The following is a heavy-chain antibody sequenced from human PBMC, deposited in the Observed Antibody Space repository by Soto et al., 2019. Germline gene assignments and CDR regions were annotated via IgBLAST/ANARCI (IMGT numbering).Heavy chain of an antibody. CDR2: INPNSGGT. CDR1: GYTFTGYY. Sequence: QVQLVQSGAEVKKPGASVKVSCKASGYTFTGYYMHWVRQAPGQGLEWMGWINPNSGGTNYAQKFQGWVTMTKDTSISTAYMERSRLRSDDTAVYYCARELENALWFGGYGMDVWGQGTTVTVS. V-gene: IGHV1-2*04. D-gene: IGHD3-10*01. J-gene: IGHJ6*02. CDR3: ARELENALWFGGYGMDV.